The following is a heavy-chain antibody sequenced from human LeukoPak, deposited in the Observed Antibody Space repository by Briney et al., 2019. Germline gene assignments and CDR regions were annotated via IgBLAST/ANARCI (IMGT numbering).Heavy chain of an antibody. CDR1: GFTFSSYS. CDR3: AREDTAMAIYYYYYYMDV. J-gene: IGHJ6*03. CDR2: ISSSSSYI. Sequence: GGSLRLSCVASGFTFSSYSMNWVRQAPGKGLGWVSSISSSSSYIYYADSVKGRFTISRDNAKNSLYLQMNSLRAEDTAVYYCAREDTAMAIYYYYYYMDVWGKGTTVTVSS. D-gene: IGHD5-18*01. V-gene: IGHV3-21*01.